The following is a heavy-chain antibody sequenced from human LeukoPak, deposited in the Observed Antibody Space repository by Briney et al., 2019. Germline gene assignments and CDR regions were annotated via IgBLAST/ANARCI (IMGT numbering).Heavy chain of an antibody. CDR2: INHSGST. V-gene: IGHV4-34*01. J-gene: IGHJ5*02. D-gene: IGHD6-6*01. Sequence: GSLRLSCAASGFTFSSYAMSWVRQPPGKGLEWIGEINHSGSTNYNPSLKSRVTISVDTSKNQFSLKLSSVTAADTAVYYCARQLGGVKDFDPWGQGTLVTVSS. CDR3: ARQLGGVKDFDP. CDR1: GFTFSSYA.